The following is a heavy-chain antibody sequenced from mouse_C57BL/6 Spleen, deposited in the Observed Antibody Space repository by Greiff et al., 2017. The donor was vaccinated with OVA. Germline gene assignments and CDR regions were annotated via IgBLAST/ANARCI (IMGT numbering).Heavy chain of an antibody. D-gene: IGHD1-1*01. V-gene: IGHV5-17*01. CDR2: ISSGSSTI. CDR3: ARSYYGSSYDWGWYFDV. CDR1: GFTFSDYG. J-gene: IGHJ1*03. Sequence: DVQLVESGGGLVKPGGSLKLSCAASGFTFSDYGMHWVRQAPEKGLEWVAYISSGSSTIYYADTVKGRFTISRDNAKNTLFLQMTSLRSEDTAMYYCARSYYGSSYDWGWYFDVWGTGTTVTVSS.